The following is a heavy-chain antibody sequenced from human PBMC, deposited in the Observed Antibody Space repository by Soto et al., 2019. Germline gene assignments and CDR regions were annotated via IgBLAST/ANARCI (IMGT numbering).Heavy chain of an antibody. CDR1: GFTFSSYD. CDR2: IGTAGDT. D-gene: IGHD4-4*01. CDR3: ARASTGGSNYALNYYYYYMDV. Sequence: GGSLRLSCAASGFTFSSYDMHWVRQATGKGLEWVSAIGTAGDTYYPGSVKGRFTISRENAKNSLYLQMNSLRAGDTAVYYCARASTGGSNYALNYYYYYMDVWGKGTTVTVSS. V-gene: IGHV3-13*01. J-gene: IGHJ6*03.